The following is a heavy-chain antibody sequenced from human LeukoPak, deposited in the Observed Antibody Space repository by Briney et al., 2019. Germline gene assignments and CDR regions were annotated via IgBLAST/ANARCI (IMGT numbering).Heavy chain of an antibody. CDR2: IIPIFGTA. J-gene: IGHJ2*01. CDR1: GGTFISYA. CDR3: ARETVSRGYCSSTSCYGGYFDL. D-gene: IGHD2-2*01. Sequence: GASVRVSCKASGGTFISYAISWVRQAPGQGREWRGGIIPIFGTANYAQKFQGRVTITTDESTSTAYMELSSLRSEDTAVYYCARETVSRGYCSSTSCYGGYFDLWGRGTLVTVSS. V-gene: IGHV1-69*05.